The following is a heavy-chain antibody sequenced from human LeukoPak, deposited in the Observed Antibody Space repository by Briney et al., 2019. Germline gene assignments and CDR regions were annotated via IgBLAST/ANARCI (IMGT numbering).Heavy chain of an antibody. D-gene: IGHD1-14*01. CDR1: GFTFSSYA. V-gene: IGHV3-23*01. CDR2: ISGSGGST. Sequence: GGSLRLSCAASGFTFSSYAMSWVRQAPGKGLEWASAISGSGGSTYYADSVEGRFTISRDNSKNTLYLQMNSLRAEDTAVYYCAKGPPRRFGFEVGYYMDVWGKGTTVTVSS. J-gene: IGHJ6*03. CDR3: AKGPPRRFGFEVGYYMDV.